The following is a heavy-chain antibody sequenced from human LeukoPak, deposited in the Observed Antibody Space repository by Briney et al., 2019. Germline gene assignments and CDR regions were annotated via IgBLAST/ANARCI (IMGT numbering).Heavy chain of an antibody. Sequence: SVKVSCKASGGTFSSYAISWVRQAPGQGLEWMGGIIPIFGTANYAQKFQGRVTITADESTSTAYMELSSLRSEDTAVYYCAKTIFGVVNDYYYYGMDVWGQGTTVTVSS. D-gene: IGHD3-3*01. CDR2: IIPIFGTA. CDR1: GGTFSSYA. J-gene: IGHJ6*02. V-gene: IGHV1-69*13. CDR3: AKTIFGVVNDYYYYGMDV.